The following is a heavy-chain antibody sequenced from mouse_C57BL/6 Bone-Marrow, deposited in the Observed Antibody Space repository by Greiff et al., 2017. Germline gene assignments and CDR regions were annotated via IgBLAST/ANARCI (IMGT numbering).Heavy chain of an antibody. D-gene: IGHD4-1*01. CDR2: ISDGGSYT. CDR3: ARDWDVAY. CDR1: GFTFSSYA. V-gene: IGHV5-4*01. J-gene: IGHJ3*01. Sequence: EVKLMESGGGLLKPGGSLKLSCAASGFTFSSYAMSWVRQTPEKRLEWVATISDGGSYTYYPDNVKGRFTISRDNAKNNLYLQMSHLKSEDTSMYYCARDWDVAYWGQGTLVTVSA.